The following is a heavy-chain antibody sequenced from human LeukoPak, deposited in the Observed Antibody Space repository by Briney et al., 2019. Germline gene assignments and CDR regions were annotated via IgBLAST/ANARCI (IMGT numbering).Heavy chain of an antibody. CDR1: GGTFSSYA. V-gene: IGHV1-69*04. J-gene: IGHJ4*02. D-gene: IGHD1-26*01. Sequence: SVKVSCKASGGTFSSYAISWVRQAPGQGLEWMGRIIPIFGIANYAQKFQGRVTITADKSTSTAYMELSSLRSEDTAVYYCASGWDSGGYYEGFDYWGQGTLVTVSS. CDR2: IIPIFGIA. CDR3: ASGWDSGGYYEGFDY.